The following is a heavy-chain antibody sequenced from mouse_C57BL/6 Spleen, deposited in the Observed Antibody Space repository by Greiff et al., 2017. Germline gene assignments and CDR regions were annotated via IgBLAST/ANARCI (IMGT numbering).Heavy chain of an antibody. J-gene: IGHJ1*03. CDR2: ISYSGST. D-gene: IGHD1-1*01. CDR1: GYSITSGYD. CDR3: ARDGGSSYRWYFDV. V-gene: IGHV3-1*01. Sequence: VQLQQSGPGMVKPSQSLSLTCTVTGYSITSGYDWHWIRHFPGNKLEWMGYISYSGSTNYNPSLKSRISITHDTSKNHFFLKLNSVTTEDTATYYCARDGGSSYRWYFDVWGTGTTVTVSS.